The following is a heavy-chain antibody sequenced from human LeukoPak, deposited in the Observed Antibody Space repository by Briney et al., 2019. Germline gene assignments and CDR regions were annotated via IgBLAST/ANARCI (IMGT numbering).Heavy chain of an antibody. J-gene: IGHJ6*02. CDR1: GFTFSSYS. CDR3: ARASFGVVYYYYGMDV. CDR2: ISSSSSYI. D-gene: IGHD3-3*01. Sequence: GRSLRLSCAASGFTFSSYSMNWVRQAPGKGLEWVSSISSSSSYIYYADSVKGRFTISRDNAKNSLYLQMNSLRAEDTAVYYCARASFGVVYYYYGMDVWGQGTTVTVSS. V-gene: IGHV3-21*01.